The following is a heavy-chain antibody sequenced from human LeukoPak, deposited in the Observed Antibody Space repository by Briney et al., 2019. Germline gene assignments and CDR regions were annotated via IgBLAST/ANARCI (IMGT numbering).Heavy chain of an antibody. CDR1: GGFISSHY. CDR3: ARRSGVLDSRDSRYYFDH. CDR2: IYYSGST. Sequence: SETLSLTCIVSGGFISSHYWSWIRQTPGKGLEYIGYIYYSGSTDYNPSLKSRVTISLDTSKNQFSLHLSSVTAADTAVYYCARRSGVLDSRDSRYYFDHWGQGTLVTVSS. V-gene: IGHV4-59*11. D-gene: IGHD3-22*01. J-gene: IGHJ4*02.